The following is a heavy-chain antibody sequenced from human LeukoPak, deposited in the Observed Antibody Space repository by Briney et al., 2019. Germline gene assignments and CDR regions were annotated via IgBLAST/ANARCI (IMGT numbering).Heavy chain of an antibody. D-gene: IGHD5-12*01. J-gene: IGHJ4*02. Sequence: PSETLSLTCAVSGGSISSGGYSWSWIRQPPGKGLEWIGYIYHSGSTYYNPSLKSRVTISVDRSKNQFSLKLSSVTAADTAVYYCARGGGYSGYDYFDYWGQGTLVTVSS. CDR3: ARGGGYSGYDYFDY. CDR1: GGSISSGGYS. CDR2: IYHSGST. V-gene: IGHV4-30-2*01.